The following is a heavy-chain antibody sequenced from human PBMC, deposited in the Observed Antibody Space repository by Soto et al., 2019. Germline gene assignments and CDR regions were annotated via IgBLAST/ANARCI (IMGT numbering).Heavy chain of an antibody. CDR1: GGSFSGYY. D-gene: IGHD3-9*01. J-gene: IGHJ2*01. V-gene: IGHV4-34*01. Sequence: QVQLQLWGAGPLRPLETLSLTCGVSGGSFSGYYWAWIRQSPGKGLEWIGEINDRGSINYNPSLTSRVSISVDTSKNHYSLNLRSVTAADTAVYYCARESHDILTGPPWVWYFDLWGRGTLVTVSS. CDR2: INDRGSI. CDR3: ARESHDILTGPPWVWYFDL.